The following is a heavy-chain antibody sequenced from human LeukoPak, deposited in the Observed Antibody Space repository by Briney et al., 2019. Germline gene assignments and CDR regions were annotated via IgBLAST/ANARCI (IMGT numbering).Heavy chain of an antibody. V-gene: IGHV3-15*01. CDR1: GFTFSSYA. CDR2: IKSKTDGGTT. CDR3: TSDYGDYGEEYH. Sequence: GGSLRLSCAASGFTFSSYAMSWVRQAPGKGLEWVGRIKSKTDGGTTDYAAPVKGRFTISRDDSKNTLYLQMNSLKTEDTAVYYCTSDYGDYGEEYHWGQGTLVTVSS. D-gene: IGHD4-17*01. J-gene: IGHJ4*02.